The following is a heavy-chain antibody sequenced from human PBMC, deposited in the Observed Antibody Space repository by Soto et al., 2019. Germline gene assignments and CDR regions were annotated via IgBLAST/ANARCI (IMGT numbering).Heavy chain of an antibody. Sequence: QVQLVQSGAAVKKPGASVKVSCTTSGYSFTRYAMNWMRQVPGQGPEWMAWMNTNSADPGYAQKSQCRMTMSRDMSTRTMYMDLSLLTPDHRAVYCCAMGRFLDPPVAVWGRGTMVTVSS. CDR1: GYSFTRYA. D-gene: IGHD3-16*01. CDR3: AMGRFLDPPVAV. CDR2: MNTNSADP. J-gene: IGHJ6*04. V-gene: IGHV1-8*01.